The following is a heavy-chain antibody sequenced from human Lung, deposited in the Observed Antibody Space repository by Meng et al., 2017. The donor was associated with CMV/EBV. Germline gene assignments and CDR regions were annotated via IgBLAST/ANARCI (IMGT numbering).Heavy chain of an antibody. J-gene: IGHJ4*02. Sequence: GSLRLXCAAYGGSFSGYYWSWIRQPPGKGLEWIGEINHSGSINYNPSLKSRVTISVDTSKDQFSLKLNSVTAADTAVYYCARAPIINDFWSGQVSNYFDNWGQGTLVTVSS. D-gene: IGHD3-3*01. CDR2: INHSGSI. CDR3: ARAPIINDFWSGQVSNYFDN. V-gene: IGHV4-34*01. CDR1: GGSFSGYY.